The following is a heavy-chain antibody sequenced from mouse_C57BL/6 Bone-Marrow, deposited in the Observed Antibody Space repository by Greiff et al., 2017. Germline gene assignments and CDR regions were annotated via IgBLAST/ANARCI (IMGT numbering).Heavy chain of an antibody. Sequence: QVQLQQPGAELVKPGASVKLSCKASGYTFTSYWMHWVKQRPGQGLEWIGKIHPNSGSTNYNEKFKSKATLTVDTSSSTAYMNHSSLTSEDSAVYYGAKCVIYDGYYESALDYWGQGTSVTVSS. D-gene: IGHD2-3*01. CDR1: GYTFTSYW. CDR3: AKCVIYDGYYESALDY. V-gene: IGHV1-64*01. CDR2: IHPNSGST. J-gene: IGHJ4*01.